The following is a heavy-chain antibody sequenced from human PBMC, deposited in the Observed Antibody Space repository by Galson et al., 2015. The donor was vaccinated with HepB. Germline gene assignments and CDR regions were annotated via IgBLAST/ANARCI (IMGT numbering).Heavy chain of an antibody. CDR1: GFTFSSYA. D-gene: IGHD6-19*01. CDR3: ARDVYSSGWYFVGY. V-gene: IGHV3-30-3*01. J-gene: IGHJ4*02. Sequence: SLRLSCAASGFTFSSYAMHWVRQAPGKGLEWVAVISNDGSNKYYADSVKGRFTISRDNSKNTLYLQMNSLRVEDTAVYYCARDVYSSGWYFVGYWGQGTLVTVSS. CDR2: ISNDGSNK.